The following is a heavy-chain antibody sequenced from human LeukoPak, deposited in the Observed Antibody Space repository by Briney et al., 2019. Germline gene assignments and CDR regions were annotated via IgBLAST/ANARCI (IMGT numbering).Heavy chain of an antibody. J-gene: IGHJ6*02. V-gene: IGHV4-4*07. Sequence: SETLSLTCAVSGGSFSGYYWSWIRQPPGKGLEWIGRIYSSGSTHYSPSLKSRVTMSVDTSKNQFSLKLDSVTAADTAVYYCVSYLVRGIIGPASDGMDVWGQGTTVTVSS. CDR3: VSYLVRGIIGPASDGMDV. D-gene: IGHD3-10*01. CDR2: IYSSGST. CDR1: GGSFSGYY.